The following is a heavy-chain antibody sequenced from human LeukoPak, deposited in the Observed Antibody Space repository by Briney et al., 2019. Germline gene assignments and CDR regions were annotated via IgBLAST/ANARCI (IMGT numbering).Heavy chain of an antibody. J-gene: IGHJ5*02. CDR2: VYYSGST. V-gene: IGHV4-59*13. Sequence: SETLSLTCTLSGGAISGYSWSWIRQPPGKGLEWIGYVYYSGSTNYSPSLKSRVTISVDTSKNQVSLKLSSVTAADTAVYYCARMGIAAGGSSGRWFDPWGQGTLVTVPS. CDR3: ARMGIAAGGSSGRWFDP. D-gene: IGHD6-13*01. CDR1: GGAISGYS.